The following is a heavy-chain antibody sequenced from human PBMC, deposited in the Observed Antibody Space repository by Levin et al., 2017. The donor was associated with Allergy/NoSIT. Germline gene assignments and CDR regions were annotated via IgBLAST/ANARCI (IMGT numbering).Heavy chain of an antibody. V-gene: IGHV3-15*01. J-gene: IGHJ4*02. CDR3: TTYSSSWYYFDY. Sequence: KGLEWVGRIKNKADGATTEYAAPVKGRFTISRDDSKNTLYLQMKSLKTEDTAVYFCTTYSSSWYYFDYWGQGTLVTVSS. CDR2: IKNKADGATT. D-gene: IGHD6-13*01.